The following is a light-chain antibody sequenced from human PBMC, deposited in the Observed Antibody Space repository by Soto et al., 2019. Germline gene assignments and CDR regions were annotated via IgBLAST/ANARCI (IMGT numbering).Light chain of an antibody. V-gene: IGLV2-14*03. Sequence: QSALTQPASVSGSPGQSITISCTGTRNDIGAYNFVSWYQQHPGEVPKLMLYDVNVRPSGVSNRFSGSKSGNTASLTISGLQAEDEADYYCTSWTTSTTMIFGGGTKLTVL. J-gene: IGLJ2*01. CDR2: DVN. CDR3: TSWTTSTTMI. CDR1: RNDIGAYNF.